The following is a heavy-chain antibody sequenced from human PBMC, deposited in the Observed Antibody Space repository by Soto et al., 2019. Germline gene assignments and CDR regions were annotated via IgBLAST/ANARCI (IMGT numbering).Heavy chain of an antibody. V-gene: IGHV1-69*02. J-gene: IGHJ5*02. CDR3: ARGARLRYFDWLYRT. D-gene: IGHD3-9*01. Sequence: GASVKVSCKASGGTFSSYTISWVRQAPGQGLEWMGRIIPILGIANYAQKFQGRVTITADKSTSTAYMELSSLRSEDTAVYYCARGARLRYFDWLYRTWGQGTLVTVSS. CDR2: IIPILGIA. CDR1: GGTFSSYT.